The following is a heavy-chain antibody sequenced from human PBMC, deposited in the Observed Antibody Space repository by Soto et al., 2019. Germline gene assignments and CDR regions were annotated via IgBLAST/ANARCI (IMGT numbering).Heavy chain of an antibody. CDR2: INPNSGGT. J-gene: IGHJ1*01. V-gene: IGHV1-2*04. CDR3: ARGGILWFGELSKGGEYFQH. D-gene: IGHD3-10*01. CDR1: RYSITGNY. Sequence: GASVKVSSKASRYSITGNYMHSPRQAPGQGLEWMGRINPNSGGTNYAQKFQGWVTMTRDTSISTAYMELSRLRSDDTAVYYCARGGILWFGELSKGGEYFQHWGQGTLVTVS.